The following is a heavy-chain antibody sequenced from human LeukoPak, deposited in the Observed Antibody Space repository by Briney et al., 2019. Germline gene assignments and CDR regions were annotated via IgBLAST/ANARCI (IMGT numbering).Heavy chain of an antibody. J-gene: IGHJ4*02. D-gene: IGHD1-26*01. CDR2: IFTSGST. V-gene: IGHV4-4*07. CDR1: GGSINSYY. Sequence: TASETLSLTCTVSGGSINSYYWSWIRQPAGKGLEWIGRIFTSGSTNYNPSLKSRVTMSVDTSKNQFSLKLNSATAADTAVYYCARDRDSGSYSNRYYFDYWGQGTLVTVSS. CDR3: ARDRDSGSYSNRYYFDY.